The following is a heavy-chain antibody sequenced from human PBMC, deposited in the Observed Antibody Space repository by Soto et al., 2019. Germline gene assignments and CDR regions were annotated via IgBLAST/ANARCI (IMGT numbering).Heavy chain of an antibody. CDR3: AKNFGVGTDAFDI. CDR2: ISGSGGST. J-gene: IGHJ3*02. Sequence: EVQLLESGGGLVQPGGSLRLSWAASGFTFSSYAMSWVRQAPGKGLEWVSAISGSGGSTYYADSVKGRLTISRDNSKNTLYLQMNSLRAEDTAVYYCAKNFGVGTDAFDIWGKGKMVTVSS. D-gene: IGHD3-3*01. V-gene: IGHV3-23*01. CDR1: GFTFSSYA.